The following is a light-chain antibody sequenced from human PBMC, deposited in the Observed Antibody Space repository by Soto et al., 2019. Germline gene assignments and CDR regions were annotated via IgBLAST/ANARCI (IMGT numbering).Light chain of an antibody. CDR1: QTINSW. V-gene: IGKV1-5*01. Sequence: DIQMTQSPSTLSASVGDRVTITCRASQTINSWLAWYQQKPGKAPNLLIYDASTLESGVPSRFSGSGSGTEFTLTISSLQPDDFAIYYCQQYFGYSPRTFGQGTKVDI. CDR2: DAS. J-gene: IGKJ1*01. CDR3: QQYFGYSPRT.